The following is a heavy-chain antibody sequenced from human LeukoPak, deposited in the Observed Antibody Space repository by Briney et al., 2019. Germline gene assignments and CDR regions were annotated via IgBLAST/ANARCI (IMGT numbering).Heavy chain of an antibody. CDR2: IYYSGST. CDR1: GGSISSSSYY. J-gene: IGHJ5*02. D-gene: IGHD6-19*01. CDR3: ARHGGLLAVAGSNNWFDP. V-gene: IGHV4-39*01. Sequence: PSETLSLTCSVSGGSISSSSYYWGWIRQPPGKGLEWIGSIYYSGSTYYNPSLNSRVTISVDTSKNQFSLKLSSVTAADTAVYYCARHGGLLAVAGSNNWFDPWGQGTLVTVSS.